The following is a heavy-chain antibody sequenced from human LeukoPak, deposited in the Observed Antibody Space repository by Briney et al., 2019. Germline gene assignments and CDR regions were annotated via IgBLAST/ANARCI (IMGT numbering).Heavy chain of an antibody. CDR1: GFTFSSYG. Sequence: GSLRLSCAASGFTFSSYGMHWVRQAPGKGLEWVAVIWYDGSNKYYADSVRGRFTISRDNAKNSLYLQMNSLRPEDTAVYYCARGGAARPDYWGQGTLVTVSS. CDR3: ARGGAARPDY. J-gene: IGHJ4*02. D-gene: IGHD6-6*01. V-gene: IGHV3-33*01. CDR2: IWYDGSNK.